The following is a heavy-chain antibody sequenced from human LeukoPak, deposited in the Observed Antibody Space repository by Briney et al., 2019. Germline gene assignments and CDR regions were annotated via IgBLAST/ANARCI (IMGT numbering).Heavy chain of an antibody. CDR1: VYTFTNYG. D-gene: IGHD4-23*01. J-gene: IGHJ4*02. CDR2: ISAYNGNT. Sequence: ASVNVSFKSSVYTFTNYGCSWLRPAPGQGLEWMGWISAYNGNTNYAQKLQGRVTMTTDTSTSTAYMELRSLRSDDTAVYYCALYEAGDDGGNRSLGGYWGQGTLVTVSS. V-gene: IGHV1-18*01. CDR3: ALYEAGDDGGNRSLGGY.